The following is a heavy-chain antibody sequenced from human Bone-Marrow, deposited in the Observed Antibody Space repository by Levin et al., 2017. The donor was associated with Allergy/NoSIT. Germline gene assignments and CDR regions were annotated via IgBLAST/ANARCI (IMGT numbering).Heavy chain of an antibody. Sequence: SETLSLTCSLSGGSISTGGFHWSWVRQRPGTGLEWIGYIYYSGNTYYNPSLQSRLSISIDTSKNKFSLRLTSVTAADAAVYYCAGEDGYVFDYWGQGTLVTVSS. V-gene: IGHV4-31*03. D-gene: IGHD5-24*01. J-gene: IGHJ4*02. CDR2: IYYSGNT. CDR1: GGSISTGGFH. CDR3: AGEDGYVFDY.